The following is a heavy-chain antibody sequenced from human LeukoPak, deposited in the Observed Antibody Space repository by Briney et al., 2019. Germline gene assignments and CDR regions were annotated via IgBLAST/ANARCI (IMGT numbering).Heavy chain of an antibody. D-gene: IGHD3-22*01. V-gene: IGHV4-34*01. CDR1: GGSFSGYY. CDR2: INHSGST. CDR3: ARVGRPVYYDSSGYYPMRFDY. Sequence: SETLSLTCAVYGGSFSGYYWSWIRQPPGKGLEWIGEINHSGSTNCNPSLKSRVTISVDTSKNQFSLKLSSVTAADTAVYYCARVGRPVYYDSSGYYPMRFDYWGQGTLVTVSS. J-gene: IGHJ4*02.